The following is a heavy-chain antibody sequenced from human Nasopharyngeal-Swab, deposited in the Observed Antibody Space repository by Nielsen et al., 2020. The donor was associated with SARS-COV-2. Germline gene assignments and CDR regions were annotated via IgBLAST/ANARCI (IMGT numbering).Heavy chain of an antibody. CDR3: ARARDPDDYYYYGMDV. CDR1: GFTVSSNY. CDR2: IYSGGST. D-gene: IGHD5-24*01. V-gene: IGHV3-53*01. J-gene: IGHJ6*02. Sequence: GESLKISCAASGFTVSSNYMSWVRQAPGKGLEWVSVIYSGGSTYYADSVKGRFTISRDNSKNTLYLQMNSLRAEDTAVYYCARARDPDDYYYYGMDVWGQGTTVTV.